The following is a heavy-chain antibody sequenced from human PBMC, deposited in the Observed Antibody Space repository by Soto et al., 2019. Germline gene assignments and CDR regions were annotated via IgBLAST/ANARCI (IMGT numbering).Heavy chain of an antibody. V-gene: IGHV1-69*08. CDR3: AIWSNWNPLYSRGMDV. Sequence: SVKISCKVSGGAFTNYSLNWVRHAPGQGLEWLGGIIPLHNTSNYSLKLLGRGSVTADISSNTVYMQLSGLTSDDTATYYCAIWSNWNPLYSRGMDVWGQGTKVTVSS. D-gene: IGHD1-20*01. CDR1: GGAFTNYS. CDR2: IIPLHNTS. J-gene: IGHJ6*02.